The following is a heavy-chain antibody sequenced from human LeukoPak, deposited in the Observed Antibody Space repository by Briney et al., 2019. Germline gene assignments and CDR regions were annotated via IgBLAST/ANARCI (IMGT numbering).Heavy chain of an antibody. CDR3: AGSGATYYYDSSLGN. Sequence: SETLSLTCAVYGGSFSGHYWSWIRQPPGKGLEWIGEINHSGSTNYNPSLKSRVTISVDTSKNQFSLKLSSVTAADTAVYYCAGSGATYYYDSSLGNWGQGTLVTVSS. CDR2: INHSGST. J-gene: IGHJ4*02. D-gene: IGHD3-22*01. V-gene: IGHV4-34*01. CDR1: GGSFSGHY.